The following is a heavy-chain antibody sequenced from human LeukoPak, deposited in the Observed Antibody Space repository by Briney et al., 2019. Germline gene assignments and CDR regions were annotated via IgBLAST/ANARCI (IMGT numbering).Heavy chain of an antibody. CDR2: ISSSASTI. J-gene: IGHJ4*02. D-gene: IGHD3-10*01. CDR3: ARYGYGLDY. Sequence: GGSLRLSCAASGFTFRSYDMSWVRQAPGKGLERVSYISSSASTIYYADSVKGRFTISRDNAKNSLYLQMNSLRAEDTVVYYCARYGYGLDYWGQGTLVTVSS. CDR1: GFTFRSYD. V-gene: IGHV3-48*03.